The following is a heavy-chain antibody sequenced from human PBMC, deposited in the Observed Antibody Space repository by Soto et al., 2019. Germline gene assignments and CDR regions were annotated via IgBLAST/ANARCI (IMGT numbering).Heavy chain of an antibody. D-gene: IGHD3-10*01. J-gene: IGHJ6*02. CDR3: AREGQGNYGMDV. CDR1: GDTFGKYA. Sequence: ASVKVSCKASGDTFGKYAITWVRQAPGQGLEWMGRIIPIFDTADYAQKFQGRVTIIADKSTTTAYMELSSLRSDDTAVYYCAREGQGNYGMDVWGQGTTVTVSS. V-gene: IGHV1-69*06. CDR2: IIPIFDTA.